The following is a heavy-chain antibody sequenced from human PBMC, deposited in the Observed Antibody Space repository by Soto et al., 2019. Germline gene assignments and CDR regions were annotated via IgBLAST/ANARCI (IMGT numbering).Heavy chain of an antibody. CDR1: GASVSSTYW. V-gene: IGHV4-4*02. D-gene: IGHD6-13*01. CDR3: ARYNAASGTYYFDF. CDR2: INHRGSA. Sequence: SETLSLTCAVSGASVSSTYWWSWVRQPPGKGREWIGEINHRGSANYNPSLKSRVTISVDISKSQFSLRLTSVTAADTAVYYCARYNAASGTYYFDFWGQGALVTVS. J-gene: IGHJ4*02.